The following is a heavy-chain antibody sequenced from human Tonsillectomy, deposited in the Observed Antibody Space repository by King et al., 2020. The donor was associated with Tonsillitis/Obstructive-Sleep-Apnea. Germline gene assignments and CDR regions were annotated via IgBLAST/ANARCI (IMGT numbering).Heavy chain of an antibody. CDR1: GGSISSSSYY. J-gene: IGHJ4*02. CDR3: ARQGYDFWSGYYYFDY. Sequence: LQLQESGPGLVKPSETLSLTCTVSGGSISSSSYYWGWIRQPPGKGLEWIGSIFYSGSTYYNPSLKSRVTISVDTSKNQFSLKLSSVTAADTAVYYCARQGYDFWSGYYYFDYWGQGTLVTVSS. CDR2: IFYSGST. V-gene: IGHV4-39*01. D-gene: IGHD3-3*01.